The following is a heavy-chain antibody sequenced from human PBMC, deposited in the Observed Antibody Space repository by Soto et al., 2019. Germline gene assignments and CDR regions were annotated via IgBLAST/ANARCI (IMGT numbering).Heavy chain of an antibody. CDR3: ATSRISIAVAGETEYYFDY. V-gene: IGHV1-2*04. Sequence: RASVKVSCKASGYIFTGYYMHCVRQAPGQGLEWMGWINPNSGDTNYTQKFQGWVTMTRDTSISTAYMELSRLRSDDTAVYYCATSRISIAVAGETEYYFDYWGQGTLVTVSS. CDR2: INPNSGDT. CDR1: GYIFTGYY. D-gene: IGHD6-19*01. J-gene: IGHJ4*02.